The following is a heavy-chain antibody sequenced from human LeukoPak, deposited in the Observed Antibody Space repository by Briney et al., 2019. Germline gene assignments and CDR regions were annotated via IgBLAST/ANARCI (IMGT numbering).Heavy chain of an antibody. D-gene: IGHD6-13*01. Sequence: SETLSLTCTGSGGSISSYYWSWIRQPAGKGLEWIGRIYSTGSTNYNPSLKSRVTMSVDTSKNQFSLRLGSVTAADTAVYYCARQIASAGTAGFDFWGQGALVTVSS. J-gene: IGHJ4*02. CDR2: IYSTGST. CDR1: GGSISSYY. CDR3: ARQIASAGTAGFDF. V-gene: IGHV4-4*07.